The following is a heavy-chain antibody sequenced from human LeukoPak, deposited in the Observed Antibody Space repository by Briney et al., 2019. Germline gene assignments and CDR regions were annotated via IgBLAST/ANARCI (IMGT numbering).Heavy chain of an antibody. CDR3: ARDESSSWYMDV. CDR1: GGSFSGYY. Sequence: SETLSLTCAVYGGSFSGYYWSWIRPPPGKGLEWIGEINHSGSTNYNPSLKSRVTISVDTSKNQFSLKLSSVTAADTAVYYCARDESSSWYMDVWGKGTTVTVSS. J-gene: IGHJ6*03. CDR2: INHSGST. D-gene: IGHD6-13*01. V-gene: IGHV4-34*01.